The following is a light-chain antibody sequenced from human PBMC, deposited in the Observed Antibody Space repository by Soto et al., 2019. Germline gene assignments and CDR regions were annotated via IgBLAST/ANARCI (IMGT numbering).Light chain of an antibody. CDR3: AAWAYSLSGPV. J-gene: IGLJ3*02. V-gene: IGLV1-47*02. Sequence: QAVVTQPPSASGNPGQRVNISCSGSSSNIGRKYVYWYQQLPGTAPKLLIHSNNQRPSVVPDRFSGSKSGTSASLAISGLRSEDEAEYYCAAWAYSLSGPVFGGGTKLTVL. CDR1: SSNIGRKY. CDR2: SNN.